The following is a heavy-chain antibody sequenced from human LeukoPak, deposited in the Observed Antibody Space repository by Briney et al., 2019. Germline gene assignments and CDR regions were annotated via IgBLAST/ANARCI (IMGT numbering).Heavy chain of an antibody. CDR2: IYSGGAT. CDR1: GFAVSSNY. D-gene: IGHD3-22*01. CDR3: ATLDLRGYYFDY. V-gene: IGHV3-53*04. J-gene: IGHJ4*02. Sequence: GGSLRLSCAASGFAVSSNYIGWVRQAPGKGLEYVSVIYSGGATYYADSVKGRFTSSRHISKHTLYLQMNSLRAEDTAVYYCATLDLRGYYFDYWGQGTLVTVSS.